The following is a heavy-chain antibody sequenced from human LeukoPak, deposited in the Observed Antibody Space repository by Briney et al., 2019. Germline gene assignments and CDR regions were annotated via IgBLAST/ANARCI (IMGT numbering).Heavy chain of an antibody. CDR3: ARDERDYSSGWYRSYGYFDL. J-gene: IGHJ2*01. CDR1: GFTFSSYW. CDR2: INSDGSST. Sequence: PGGSLRLSCAASGFTFSSYWMHWVRHAPGKGLVWVSRINSDGSSTSYADSVKGRFTISRDNAKNTLYLQMNSLRAEDTAVYYCARDERDYSSGWYRSYGYFDLWGRGTLVTVSS. V-gene: IGHV3-74*01. D-gene: IGHD6-19*01.